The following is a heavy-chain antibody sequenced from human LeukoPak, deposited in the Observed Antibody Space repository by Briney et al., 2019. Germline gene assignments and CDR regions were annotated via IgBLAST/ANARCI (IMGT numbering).Heavy chain of an antibody. V-gene: IGHV3-21*01. D-gene: IGHD2-2*01. CDR2: ISSSSSYI. CDR1: GFTFSSYS. J-gene: IGHJ6*02. Sequence: GGSLRLSCAASGFTFSSYSMNWVRQAPGKGLEWVSSISSSSSYIYYADSVKGRFTISRDNAKNSLYLQMNSLRAEDTAVYYCARDLCSSTSCDEDYYYYYGMDVWGQGTLVTVSS. CDR3: ARDLCSSTSCDEDYYYYYGMDV.